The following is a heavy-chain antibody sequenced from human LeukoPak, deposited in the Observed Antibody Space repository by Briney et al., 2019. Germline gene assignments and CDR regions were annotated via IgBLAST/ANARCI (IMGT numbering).Heavy chain of an antibody. J-gene: IGHJ4*02. D-gene: IGHD6-19*01. CDR2: LSAGGGST. CDR3: AKDRYSSGTR. CDR1: AFTFSSYA. Sequence: GGSLRLSCAASAFTFSSYAMSWVRQAPGKGLEWVSALSAGGGSTYYADSVKGRFTISRDNSKNTLYLQMNSLRAEDTAVYYCAKDRYSSGTRWGQGTLVTVSS. V-gene: IGHV3-23*01.